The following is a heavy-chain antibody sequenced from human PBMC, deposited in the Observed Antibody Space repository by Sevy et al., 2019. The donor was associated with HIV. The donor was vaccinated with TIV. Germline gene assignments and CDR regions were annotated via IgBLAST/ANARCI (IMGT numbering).Heavy chain of an antibody. CDR3: TAVAAGTALDFDY. CDR1: GFTFRSKW. CDR2: IKSKTDGGTI. V-gene: IGHV3-15*01. Sequence: GGSLRLSCAASGFTFRSKWMSWVRQAPGKGLEWVGRIKSKTDGGTIDYAAPVKGGLTISRDDSRNTLYLQMNSLKTEDTAVYYCTAVAAGTALDFDYWGQGTLVTVSS. J-gene: IGHJ4*02. D-gene: IGHD6-19*01.